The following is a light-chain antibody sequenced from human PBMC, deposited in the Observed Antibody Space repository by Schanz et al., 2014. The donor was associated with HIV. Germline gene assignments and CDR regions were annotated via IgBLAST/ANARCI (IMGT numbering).Light chain of an antibody. CDR2: EVS. CDR1: SSDVGSHNY. CDR3: SSYAGSNSFV. Sequence: QSALTQPPSASGSPGQSVTISCTGTSSDVGSHNYVSWYQQHPGKVPKLMIYEVSKRPSGVPDRFSGSKSGNTASLTVSGLQAEDEADYYCSSYAGSNSFVFGTGTKLTVL. V-gene: IGLV2-8*01. J-gene: IGLJ1*01.